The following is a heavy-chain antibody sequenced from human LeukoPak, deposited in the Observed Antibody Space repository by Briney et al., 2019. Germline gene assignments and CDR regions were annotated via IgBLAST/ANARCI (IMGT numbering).Heavy chain of an antibody. CDR3: GRHSGEVNYGFCFDY. D-gene: IGHD3-10*01. J-gene: IGHJ4*02. V-gene: IGHV5-51*01. CDR2: IYPGDSDT. CDR1: GYSFTSYW. Sequence: GESLKISCKGSGYSFTSYWIGWVRQMPGKGLEWMGIIYPGDSDTKYSPSFQGQVTISADKSISTAYLQWSSLKAADTAMYYCGRHSGEVNYGFCFDYWGQGTLVTVSS.